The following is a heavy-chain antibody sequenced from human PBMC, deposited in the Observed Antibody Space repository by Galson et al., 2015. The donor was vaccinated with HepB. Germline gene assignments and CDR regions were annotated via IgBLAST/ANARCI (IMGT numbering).Heavy chain of an antibody. CDR1: GFTFSNYA. CDR3: VRGPYAAYEHGEY. D-gene: IGHD3-16*01. J-gene: IGHJ4*02. Sequence: SLRLSCAASGFTFSNYAMYWVRQAPGKGLEWVTVIWYDGTNKYYIDSVKGRFIVSRDNPHNTLYLQMNSLRVEDTAVYYCVRGPYAAYEHGEYWGQGTLVTVSS. CDR2: IWYDGTNK. V-gene: IGHV3-33*01.